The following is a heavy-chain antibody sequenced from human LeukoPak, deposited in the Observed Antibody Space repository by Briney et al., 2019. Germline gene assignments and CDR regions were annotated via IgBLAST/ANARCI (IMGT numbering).Heavy chain of an antibody. CDR2: INPSGGST. D-gene: IGHD2-15*01. J-gene: IGHJ6*04. CDR1: GYTFTGYY. Sequence: ASVKVSCKASGYTFTGYYMHWVRQAPGQGLEWMGIINPSGGSTSYAQKFQDRLTITADKSRSTAYMELSSLRSEDTAVYYCASATLRCSGGSCYEMDVWGKGTTVTVSS. V-gene: IGHV1-46*01. CDR3: ASATLRCSGGSCYEMDV.